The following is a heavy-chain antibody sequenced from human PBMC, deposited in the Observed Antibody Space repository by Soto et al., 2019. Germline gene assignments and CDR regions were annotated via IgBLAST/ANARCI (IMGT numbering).Heavy chain of an antibody. V-gene: IGHV5-10-1*01. CDR1: GYSFTSYW. CDR3: ASPGRGGYYYGMDV. Sequence: PGESLKISCKGSGYSFTSYWISWVRQMPGKGLEWMVRIDPSDSYTNYSPSFQGHVTISADKSISTAYLQWSSLKASDTAMYYCASPGRGGYYYGMDVWGQGTTVTVSS. D-gene: IGHD2-15*01. CDR2: IDPSDSYT. J-gene: IGHJ6*02.